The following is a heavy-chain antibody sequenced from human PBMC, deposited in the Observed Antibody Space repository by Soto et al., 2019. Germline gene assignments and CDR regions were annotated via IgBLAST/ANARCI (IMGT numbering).Heavy chain of an antibody. J-gene: IGHJ4*02. CDR2: IYAGGST. Sequence: GGSLRLSCTAPGFSVTSTYMSWVRQAPGKGLEWVSVIYAGGSTSYADSVKGRFTVSRDNSNNTLFLQLNSLRLEDTAVYYCARGTWGSSWPNFFDYWGQGVLVTVSS. CDR3: ARGTWGSSWPNFFDY. D-gene: IGHD6-13*01. CDR1: GFSVTSTY. V-gene: IGHV3-53*01.